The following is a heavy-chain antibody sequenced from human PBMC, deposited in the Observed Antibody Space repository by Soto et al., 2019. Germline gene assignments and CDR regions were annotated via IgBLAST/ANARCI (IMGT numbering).Heavy chain of an antibody. Sequence: SESLSLTCAGSGGSLSCFFLGWIRQPPGKGLEWIGEVNHGGSTNYNPSLKSRVTISSDTSKNHFSLTLRSVTAADTAVYSCARAAVAAGGPFDKWGQGARVTISS. CDR2: VNHGGST. J-gene: IGHJ4*02. D-gene: IGHD2-15*01. V-gene: IGHV4-34*01. CDR3: ARAAVAAGGPFDK. CDR1: GGSLSCFF.